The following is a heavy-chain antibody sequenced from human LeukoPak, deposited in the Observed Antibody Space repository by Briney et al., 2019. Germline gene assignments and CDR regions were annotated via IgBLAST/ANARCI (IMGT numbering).Heavy chain of an antibody. CDR1: GFTFSSYW. Sequence: GGSLRLSCAASGFTFSSYWMHWVRQARGKGLVWVSRINSDGSSTSYADSVKGRFTISRDNAKNTLYLQMNSLRVEDTAVYYCASWPVGWYGEDSWGQGTLVTVSS. D-gene: IGHD6-19*01. V-gene: IGHV3-74*01. CDR2: INSDGSST. CDR3: ASWPVGWYGEDS. J-gene: IGHJ4*02.